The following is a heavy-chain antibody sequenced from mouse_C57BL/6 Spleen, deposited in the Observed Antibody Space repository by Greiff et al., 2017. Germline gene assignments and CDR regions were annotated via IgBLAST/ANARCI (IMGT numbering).Heavy chain of an antibody. CDR3: TATGRDYAMDY. D-gene: IGHD3-3*01. CDR2: IYPENGDT. CDR1: GFNIKDDY. J-gene: IGHJ4*01. Sequence: VQLQQSGAELVRPGASVKLSCTASGFNIKDDYMHWVKQRPEQGLEWIGWIYPENGDTEYASKFQGKATITADTSSNTAYLQLSSLTSEDTAVYYCTATGRDYAMDYWGQGTSVTVSS. V-gene: IGHV14-4*01.